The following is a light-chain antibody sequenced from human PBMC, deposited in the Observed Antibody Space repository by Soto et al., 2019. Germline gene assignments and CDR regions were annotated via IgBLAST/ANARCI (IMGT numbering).Light chain of an antibody. CDR1: QGIDTN. CDR3: QQYNNWPPTYT. J-gene: IGKJ2*01. CDR2: GAS. Sequence: EIVLTQSPATLSVSPGERATLSCRASQGIDTNLAWYQQKPGQAPRLLIYGASTRATGIPARFGGSGSGREFTLTISSLQSEDYAVYYCQQYNNWPPTYTFGQGTKLEIK. V-gene: IGKV3-15*01.